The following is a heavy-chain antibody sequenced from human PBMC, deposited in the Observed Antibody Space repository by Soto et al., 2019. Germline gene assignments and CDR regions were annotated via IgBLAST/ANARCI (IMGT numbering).Heavy chain of an antibody. D-gene: IGHD3-10*01. V-gene: IGHV1-8*01. CDR3: ARAGTDFGHYYYGMDV. CDR2: MNPNSGNT. J-gene: IGHJ6*02. Sequence: QVQLVQSGAEVKKPGASVKVSCKASGYTFTSYDISWVRQATGQGLEWMGWMNPNSGNTGYAQKFQGRVTMTRNTSISTAYMELSSLRSEDTAVYFCARAGTDFGHYYYGMDVWGQGTTVTVSS. CDR1: GYTFTSYD.